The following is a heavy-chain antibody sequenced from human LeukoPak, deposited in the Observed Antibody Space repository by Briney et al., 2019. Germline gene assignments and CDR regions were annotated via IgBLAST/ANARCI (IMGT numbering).Heavy chain of an antibody. CDR1: GYPFSNYD. J-gene: IGHJ4*02. Sequence: ASVKVSCKASGYPFSNYDINWVRQAPGQGLEWMGWLNTKTGATNIAQKFQGRVTLTRDTSVNTAYIEVTRLSSDDTAVYFCARGVVAPQNWGQGTLVTVSS. V-gene: IGHV1-2*02. D-gene: IGHD2-15*01. CDR3: ARGVVAPQN. CDR2: LNTKTGAT.